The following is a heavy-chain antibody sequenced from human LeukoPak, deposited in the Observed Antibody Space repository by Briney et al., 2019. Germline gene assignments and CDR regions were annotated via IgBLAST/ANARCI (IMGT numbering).Heavy chain of an antibody. V-gene: IGHV3-9*01. CDR1: GFTFDDYA. CDR2: ISWNSGSI. CDR3: AKAASSYDFWSGYLLTGGGYYFDY. J-gene: IGHJ4*02. D-gene: IGHD3-3*01. Sequence: GRSLRLSCAASGFTFDDYAMHWVRQAPGKGLEWVSGISWNSGSIGYADSVKGRITISRDNAKNSLYLQMNSLRAEDTALYYCAKAASSYDFWSGYLLTGGGYYFDYWGQGTLVTVSS.